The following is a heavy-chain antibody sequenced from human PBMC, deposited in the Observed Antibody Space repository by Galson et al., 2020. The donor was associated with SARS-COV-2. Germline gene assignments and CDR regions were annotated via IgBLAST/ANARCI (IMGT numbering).Heavy chain of an antibody. V-gene: IGHV3-21*01. D-gene: IGHD6-13*01. CDR1: GFTFSDHS. Sequence: GESLKISCAASGFTFSDHSMNWVRQAPGKGLERVACISSSGRYIYYVDSVKGRFTISRDNAKNSLYLQLNSLRAEDTAMYYCVRERIRSSWYVWFTPHEMNWFDPCG. J-gene: IGHJ5*02. CDR3: VRERIRSSWYVWFTPHEMNWFDP. CDR2: ISSSGRYI.